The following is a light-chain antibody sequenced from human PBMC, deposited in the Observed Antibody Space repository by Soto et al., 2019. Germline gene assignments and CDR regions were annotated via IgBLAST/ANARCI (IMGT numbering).Light chain of an antibody. Sequence: EIVLTQSPATLSLSPGERATLSCRASQSVRTYLAWYQQKPGQAPRLLIYDASNRATGIPARFSGSGSGTDFTLTINRLEPEDFAVYFCQQYGSSPLTFGGGTKVDIK. J-gene: IGKJ4*01. CDR3: QQYGSSPLT. CDR2: DAS. CDR1: QSVRTY. V-gene: IGKV3-20*01.